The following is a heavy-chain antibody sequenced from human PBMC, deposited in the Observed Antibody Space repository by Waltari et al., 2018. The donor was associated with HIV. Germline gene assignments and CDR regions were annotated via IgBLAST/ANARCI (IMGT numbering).Heavy chain of an antibody. Sequence: QVQLQQWGAGLLKPSETLSLTCAVYGGSFSGYYWSWIRQPPGKGLEWIGEINHSGSTNYNPSLKSRVTISVDTSKNQFSLKLSSVTAADTAVYYCARGGGLDYDFWSGYWGYYGMDVWGQGTTVTVSS. D-gene: IGHD3-3*01. J-gene: IGHJ6*02. CDR3: ARGGGLDYDFWSGYWGYYGMDV. CDR2: INHSGST. V-gene: IGHV4-34*01. CDR1: GGSFSGYY.